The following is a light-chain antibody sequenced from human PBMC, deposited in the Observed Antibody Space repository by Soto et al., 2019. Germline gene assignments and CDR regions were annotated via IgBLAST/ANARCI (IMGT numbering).Light chain of an antibody. CDR1: SSNIGAGYD. J-gene: IGLJ3*02. CDR2: GNT. CDR3: QSYDTTLSSWV. V-gene: IGLV1-40*01. Sequence: QSVLTQAPSVSGAPGQRVTISCTGSSSNIGAGYDVQWYQHLPGTAPKLLIHGNTNRPSGVPDRFSGSKSGTSASLAITALQAEDEGDYYCQSYDTTLSSWVFGGGTKGTVL.